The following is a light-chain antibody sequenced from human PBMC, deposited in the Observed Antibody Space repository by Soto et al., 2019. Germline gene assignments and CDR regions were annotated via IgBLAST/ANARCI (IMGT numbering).Light chain of an antibody. J-gene: IGKJ5*01. CDR3: QQYGGSPAT. CDR2: RAS. V-gene: IGKV3-20*01. Sequence: EIVLTQSPGTLSLSPGDRATLSCRASQSIRDNYLAWYQQKPGQAPGLLIYRASNRATGTPDRFSGSGSGTDFTLTISRLEPEYFVVYYCQQYGGSPATFGQGTRLEIK. CDR1: QSIRDNY.